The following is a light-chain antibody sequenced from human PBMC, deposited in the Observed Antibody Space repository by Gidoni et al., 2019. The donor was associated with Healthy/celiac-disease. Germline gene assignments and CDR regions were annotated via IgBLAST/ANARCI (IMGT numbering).Light chain of an antibody. CDR2: GAS. CDR1: QSVSSSY. J-gene: IGKJ4*01. V-gene: IGKV3-20*01. CDR3: QQYGSSPPLT. Sequence: EIVLTQSPRTLSLSPGERATLSCRASQSVSSSYLAWYQQKPGQAPRLLIYGASSRATGLPDRFCGSGAGTDFTLTISRLEPDDFAVYYCQQYGSSPPLTFGGGTKVEIK.